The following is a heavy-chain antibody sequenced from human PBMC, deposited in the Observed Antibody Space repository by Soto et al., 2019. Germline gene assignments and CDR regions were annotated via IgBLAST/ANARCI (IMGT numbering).Heavy chain of an antibody. D-gene: IGHD3-22*01. Sequence: SVKGSCRASARTFSSDAISLVLQAPGQGLEWMGGIIPIFSTPNYAQKFQGGVTIPADESTSTAYMELSSLRSEETALYYCARDNGERDYYDSSLDAFDIWGQGIMV. V-gene: IGHV1-69*01. CDR3: ARDNGERDYYDSSLDAFDI. J-gene: IGHJ3*02. CDR1: ARTFSSDA. CDR2: IIPIFSTP.